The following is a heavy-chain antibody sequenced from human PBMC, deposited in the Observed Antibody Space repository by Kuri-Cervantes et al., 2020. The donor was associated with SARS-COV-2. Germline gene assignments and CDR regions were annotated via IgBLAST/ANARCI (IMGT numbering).Heavy chain of an antibody. CDR3: ARGAVVRGPKYYFDY. Sequence: GSLRLSCTVSGGSISSYYWSWIRQPPGKGLEWIGYIYNSGSTNYNPSLKSRVTISVDTSKNQFSLKLSSVTAADTAVYYCARGAVVRGPKYYFDYWGQGTRVTVSS. J-gene: IGHJ4*02. D-gene: IGHD3-10*01. V-gene: IGHV4-59*01. CDR1: GGSISSYY. CDR2: IYNSGST.